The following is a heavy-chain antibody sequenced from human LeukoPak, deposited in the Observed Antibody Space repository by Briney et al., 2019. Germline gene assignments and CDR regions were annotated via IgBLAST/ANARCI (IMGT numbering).Heavy chain of an antibody. CDR2: IYYSGST. CDR1: GGSISSYY. V-gene: IGHV4-59*01. Sequence: KASETLSLTCTVSGGSISSYYWSWIRQPPGKGLEWIGYIYYSGSTNYNPSLKSRVTISVDTSKNQFSLKLSPVTAADTAVYYCARGRRWLQSIDYWGQGTLVTVSS. D-gene: IGHD5-24*01. CDR3: ARGRRWLQSIDY. J-gene: IGHJ4*02.